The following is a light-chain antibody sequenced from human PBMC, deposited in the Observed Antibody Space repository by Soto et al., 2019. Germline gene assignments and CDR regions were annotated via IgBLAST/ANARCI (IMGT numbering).Light chain of an antibody. V-gene: IGKV1-12*01. CDR1: QGSSSW. Sequence: IQMTKSPSFVSASVGDRVTITCRASQGSSSWLAWYQQKPGKAPKLLIYAASSLQSVVPSRFSGSGSGTDFTLTISSLQPEDFATYYCQQANSFPITFGQGTLLEIK. CDR2: AAS. J-gene: IGKJ5*01. CDR3: QQANSFPIT.